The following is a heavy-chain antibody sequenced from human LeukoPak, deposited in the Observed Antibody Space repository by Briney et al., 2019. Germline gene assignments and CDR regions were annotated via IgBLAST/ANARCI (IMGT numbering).Heavy chain of an antibody. CDR3: GKTTVGYSSGRYPGWPVDY. CDR1: GFTFNSYA. V-gene: IGHV3-23*01. J-gene: IGHJ4*02. CDR2: IFGSGGSP. Sequence: GGSLRLSCAASGFTFNSYAMYWVRQAPGKGLEWSSGIFGSGGSPHYADSVKGRFTISRDNSQNTVYLQLDTLRVEDTALYYCGKTTVGYSSGRYPGWPVDYWGQGALVTVSS. D-gene: IGHD2-15*01.